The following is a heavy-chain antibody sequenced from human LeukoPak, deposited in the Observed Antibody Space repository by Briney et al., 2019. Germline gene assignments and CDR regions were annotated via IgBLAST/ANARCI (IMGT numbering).Heavy chain of an antibody. D-gene: IGHD6-13*01. V-gene: IGHV3-66*01. CDR2: IYSGGST. J-gene: IGHJ4*02. Sequence: GGSLRLSCAASGFTVSSNYMSWVRQAPGKGLECVSVIYSGGSTYYADSVKGRFTISRDNSKNTLYLQMNSLRAEDTAVYYCARDEAAAGIAFFDWGQGTLVTVSS. CDR3: ARDEAAAGIAFFD. CDR1: GFTVSSNY.